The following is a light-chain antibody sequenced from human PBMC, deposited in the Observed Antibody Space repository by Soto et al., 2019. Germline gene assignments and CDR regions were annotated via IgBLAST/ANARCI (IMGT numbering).Light chain of an antibody. J-gene: IGKJ1*01. V-gene: IGKV1-5*03. CDR2: KAS. CDR3: QQYNSYPWT. CDR1: QSISSW. Sequence: DIQMTQSPSTLSASVGDRVTITCRASQSISSWLAWYQQKPGKAPKLLIYKASSLESGVPSRFSGSGSGTEFTLTISSLQPDDFATYYCQQYNSYPWTFRQGTKVELK.